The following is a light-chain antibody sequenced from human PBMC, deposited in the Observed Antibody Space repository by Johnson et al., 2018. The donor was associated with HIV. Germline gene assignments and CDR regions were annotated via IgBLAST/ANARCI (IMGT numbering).Light chain of an antibody. V-gene: IGLV3-1*01. CDR3: QAWDSSTYV. J-gene: IGLJ1*01. CDR1: KLGDKY. Sequence: VLTQPPSVSVSPGQTASITCSGDKLGDKYACWYQQKPGQSPVLVIYQDSKRPSGIPERFSGSNSGNTATLTISGTQAMDEADYYCQAWDSSTYVFGTGTKVTVL. CDR2: QDS.